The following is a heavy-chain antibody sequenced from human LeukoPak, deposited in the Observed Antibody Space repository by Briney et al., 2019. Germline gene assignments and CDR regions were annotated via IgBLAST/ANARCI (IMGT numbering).Heavy chain of an antibody. CDR1: GGSISSGGYS. CDR3: ARGRVRWPFDY. D-gene: IGHD4-17*01. J-gene: IGHJ4*02. V-gene: IGHV4-30-2*01. CDR2: INHSGST. Sequence: SQTLSLTCAVSGGSISSGGYSWSWIRQPPGKGLEWIGEINHSGSTNYNPSLKSRVTISVDTSKNQFSLKLSSVTAADTAVYYCARGRVRWPFDYWGQGTLVTVSS.